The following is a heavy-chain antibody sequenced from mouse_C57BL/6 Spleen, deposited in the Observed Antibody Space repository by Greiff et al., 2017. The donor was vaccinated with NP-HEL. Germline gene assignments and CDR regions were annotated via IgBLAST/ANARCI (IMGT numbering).Heavy chain of an antibody. CDR1: GYAFSSSW. Sequence: QVQLQQSGPELVKPGASVKISCKASGYAFSSSWMNWVKQRPGKGLEWIGRIYPGDGDTNYNGKFKGKATLTADKSSSTAYMQLSGLTSEDSAVYFSARSYSNYVFGDWGHGTTLTVSS. V-gene: IGHV1-82*01. CDR3: ARSYSNYVFGD. CDR2: IYPGDGDT. J-gene: IGHJ2*01. D-gene: IGHD2-5*01.